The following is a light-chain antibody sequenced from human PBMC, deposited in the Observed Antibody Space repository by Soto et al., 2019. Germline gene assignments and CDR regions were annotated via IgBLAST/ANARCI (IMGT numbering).Light chain of an antibody. V-gene: IGKV1-17*03. J-gene: IGKJ1*01. CDR2: AAS. CDR3: QQYNSYPWT. Sequence: EIEMTQSPSAMSASVGDRVTITGLASQGISNYLAWFQQKPGKVPKRLIYAASSLESGVPSRFSGSGSGTELTLTITSLQPDDFATYYCQQYNSYPWTFGQGTKVDIK. CDR1: QGISNY.